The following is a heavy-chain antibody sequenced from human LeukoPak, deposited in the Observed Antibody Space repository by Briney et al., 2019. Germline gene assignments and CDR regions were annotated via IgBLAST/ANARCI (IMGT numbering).Heavy chain of an antibody. Sequence: PGGSLRLSCAASGFTFSTYWMHWVRQLPGKGLVWVSRINGDGSNTDYADPVKGRFTISRDNAKNTVYLQMNSLRAEDTAAYYCVRGGGGPRDYWGQGTLVTVSS. J-gene: IGHJ4*02. CDR2: INGDGSNT. CDR1: GFTFSTYW. D-gene: IGHD3-16*01. V-gene: IGHV3-74*01. CDR3: VRGGGGPRDY.